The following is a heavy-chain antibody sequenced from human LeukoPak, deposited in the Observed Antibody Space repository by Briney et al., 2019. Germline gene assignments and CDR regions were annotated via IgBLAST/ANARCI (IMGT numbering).Heavy chain of an antibody. V-gene: IGHV1-2*04. CDR1: GYTFTGYY. Sequence: ASVKVSCKASGYTFTGYYMHWVRQAPGQGLEWMGWINPNSGGTNYAQKFQGWVTMTRDTSISTAYMELSRLRPDDTAVYYCAREGRDYYDSSGYYGYWGQGTLVTVSS. D-gene: IGHD3-22*01. J-gene: IGHJ4*02. CDR3: AREGRDYYDSSGYYGY. CDR2: INPNSGGT.